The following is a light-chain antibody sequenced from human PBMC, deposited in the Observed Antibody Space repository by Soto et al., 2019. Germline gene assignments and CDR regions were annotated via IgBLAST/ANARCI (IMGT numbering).Light chain of an antibody. Sequence: EIVLTQSPGTLSLSPGDKATLSCRASQSISSSFLSWYQQKSGQAPRLLISGASTRAAGIPDRFSGSGSGTEFTLTITSLQSDDFAVYFCLYYYGWPRTFGRGTRVENK. CDR1: QSISSSF. V-gene: IGKV3-20*01. CDR3: LYYYGWPRT. J-gene: IGKJ1*01. CDR2: GAS.